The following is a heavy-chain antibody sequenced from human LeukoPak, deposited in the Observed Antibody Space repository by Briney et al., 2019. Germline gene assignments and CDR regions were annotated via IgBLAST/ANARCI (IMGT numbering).Heavy chain of an antibody. V-gene: IGHV1-2*02. D-gene: IGHD3-16*01. CDR3: ARLYSLGDAFDI. Sequence: ASVKVSCKASGYTFTSYGISWVRQAPGQGLEWMGWFNPSSGDTHYAQKFQGRVTMTGDTSISTAYMEVGRLRSDDTAVYYCARLYSLGDAFDIWGQGTVVTVSS. CDR2: FNPSSGDT. CDR1: GYTFTSYG. J-gene: IGHJ3*02.